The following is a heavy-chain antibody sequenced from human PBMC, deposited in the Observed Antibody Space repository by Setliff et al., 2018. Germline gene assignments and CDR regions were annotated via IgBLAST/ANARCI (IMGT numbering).Heavy chain of an antibody. J-gene: IGHJ4*02. V-gene: IGHV4-59*11. CDR2: IYYSGST. CDR3: ARVRNTQDGFFDY. Sequence: SESLSLTCTVSGGSISSHYWSWIRQPPGKGLEWIGSIYYSGSTNYNPSLKSRVTISVDTSKNQFSLKLSSVTAADTAIYYCARVRNTQDGFFDYWSQGMPVTVSS. CDR1: GGSISSHY.